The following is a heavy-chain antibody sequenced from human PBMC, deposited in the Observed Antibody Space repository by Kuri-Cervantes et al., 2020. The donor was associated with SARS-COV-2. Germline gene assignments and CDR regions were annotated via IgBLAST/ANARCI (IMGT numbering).Heavy chain of an antibody. J-gene: IGHJ6*02. CDR1: GYTFTSYD. V-gene: IGHV1-8*02. CDR3: ARVRVELLGHYYYYGMDV. CDR2: MNPNSGNT. D-gene: IGHD1-7*01. Sequence: ASVKVSCKASGYTFTSYDINWVRQATGQGLEWMGWMNPNSGNTGYAQKFQGRVTMTRNTSISTAYMELSSLRSEDTAVYYCARVRVELLGHYYYYGMDVWGQGTTVTVSS.